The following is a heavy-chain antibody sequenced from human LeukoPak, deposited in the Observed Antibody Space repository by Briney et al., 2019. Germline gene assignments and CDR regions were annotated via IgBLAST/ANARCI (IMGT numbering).Heavy chain of an antibody. D-gene: IGHD3-22*01. V-gene: IGHV4-59*01. Sequence: SETLSLTCTVSGDSISIYYWNWIRQPPGKGLEWIGYIYYSGSTNYNPSLKSRVTISVDTSKNQFSLKLSSVTAADTAVYYCARSGSSGYGWYYYGMDVWGQGTTVTVSS. J-gene: IGHJ6*02. CDR2: IYYSGST. CDR3: ARSGSSGYGWYYYGMDV. CDR1: GDSISIYY.